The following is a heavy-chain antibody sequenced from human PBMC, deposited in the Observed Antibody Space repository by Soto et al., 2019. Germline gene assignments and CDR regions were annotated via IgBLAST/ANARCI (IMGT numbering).Heavy chain of an antibody. D-gene: IGHD1-26*01. V-gene: IGHV3-48*02. CDR2: ISSSSSTI. CDR1: GFTFSSYS. Sequence: EVQLVESGGGLVQPGGSLRLSCAASGFTFSSYSMNWVRQAPGKGLEWVSYISSSSSTIYYADSVKGRFTISRDNAKNSLYLQMDSLRDEDTAVYYCARVPEVGATTIDYWGQGTLVTVSS. J-gene: IGHJ4*02. CDR3: ARVPEVGATTIDY.